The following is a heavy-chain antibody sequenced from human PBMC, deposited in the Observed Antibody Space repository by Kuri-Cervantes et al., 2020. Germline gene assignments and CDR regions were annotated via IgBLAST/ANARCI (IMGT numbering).Heavy chain of an antibody. J-gene: IGHJ4*02. CDR1: GFTFGDYA. CDR2: ARSKAYGGTT. Sequence: GESLKISCTASGFTFGDYAMSWFRQAPGKGLEWVGFARSKAYGGTTEYAASVKGRFIISRDDSKSIAYLQMNSLKTEDTAVFYCTTDRIQLWLARRPYWGQGTLVTVSS. D-gene: IGHD5-18*01. V-gene: IGHV3-49*03. CDR3: TTDRIQLWLARRPY.